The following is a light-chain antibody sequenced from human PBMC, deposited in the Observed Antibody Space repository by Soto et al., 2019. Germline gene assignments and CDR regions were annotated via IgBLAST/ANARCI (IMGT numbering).Light chain of an antibody. CDR2: DAS. J-gene: IGKJ1*01. CDR3: QQYNSFSKT. V-gene: IGKV1-5*01. Sequence: DIQMTQSPSTLSASVGDRVTITCRASQGISSYLAWYQQKPGKAPNLLIYDASSLESGVPSRFSGSGSGTEFTLTISSLQPDDFATYYCQQYNSFSKTFGQGTKVDIK. CDR1: QGISSY.